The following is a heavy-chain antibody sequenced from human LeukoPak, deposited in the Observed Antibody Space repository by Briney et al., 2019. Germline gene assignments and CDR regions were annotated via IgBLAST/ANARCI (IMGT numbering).Heavy chain of an antibody. Sequence: ASVKVSCKASGYTFTSYGISWVRQAPGQGLEWMGWISAYNGNTNYAQKLQGRVTMTTDTSTSTAYMELRSLRSDDTAVYYCARDRIGPTFVPCDYWGQGTLVTVSS. CDR1: GYTFTSYG. J-gene: IGHJ4*02. CDR3: ARDRIGPTFVPCDY. V-gene: IGHV1-18*01. CDR2: ISAYNGNT. D-gene: IGHD3-10*02.